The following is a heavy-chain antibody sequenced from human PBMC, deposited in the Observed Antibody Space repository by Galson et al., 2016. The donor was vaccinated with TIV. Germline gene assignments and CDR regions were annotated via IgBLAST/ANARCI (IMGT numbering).Heavy chain of an antibody. Sequence: SVKVSCKASGGTFSSYTITWVRQAPGHGLEWMGRIIPVLGMTNYAQNFQGRVTITADRSTGTAYLELSSLKPGDTAVYYCARADSVDISSTEYWGQGTLVTVSS. CDR1: GGTFSSYT. V-gene: IGHV1-69*02. CDR3: ARADSVDISSTEY. J-gene: IGHJ4*02. CDR2: IIPVLGMT. D-gene: IGHD3-9*01.